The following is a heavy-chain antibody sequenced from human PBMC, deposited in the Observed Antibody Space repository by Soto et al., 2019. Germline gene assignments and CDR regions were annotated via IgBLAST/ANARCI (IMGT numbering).Heavy chain of an antibody. CDR2: IMPIFGTA. D-gene: IGHD4-17*01. CDR1: GGTFSGYS. Sequence: SVKVSCKASGGTFSGYSINWVRQAPGQGPEWVGGIMPIFGTANYAQKFQGRVTITADESTSTAYMELSRLRSEDTAVYYCARVTPSPTVTPFFDYWGQGTLVTVSS. CDR3: ARVTPSPTVTPFFDY. V-gene: IGHV1-69*13. J-gene: IGHJ4*02.